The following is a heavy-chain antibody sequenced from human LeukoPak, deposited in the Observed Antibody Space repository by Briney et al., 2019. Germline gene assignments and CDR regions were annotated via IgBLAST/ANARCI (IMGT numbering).Heavy chain of an antibody. V-gene: IGHV3-23*01. CDR3: VRDRGTYRPIDY. CDR2: IGSSGGNT. D-gene: IGHD1-26*01. J-gene: IGHJ4*02. Sequence: TGGSLRLSCAASGFTFSSYAMSWVRRAPGKGLEWVSAIGSSGGNTYYADSVKGRFTISRDNAQNSLYLQMNSLRAEDTAIYYCVRDRGTYRPIDYWGQGTLVTVSS. CDR1: GFTFSSYA.